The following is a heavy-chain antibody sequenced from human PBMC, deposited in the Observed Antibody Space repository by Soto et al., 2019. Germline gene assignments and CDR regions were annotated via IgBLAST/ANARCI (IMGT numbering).Heavy chain of an antibody. Sequence: GSLKISCKGSGYSFTSYWISWVRQMPGKGLEWMGRIDPSDSYTNYSPSLQGHVTISADKSISTAYLQWSSLKASDTAMYYCARRRIAAAGTDGQNFDYWGQGTLVTVSS. CDR3: ARRRIAAAGTDGQNFDY. D-gene: IGHD6-13*01. V-gene: IGHV5-10-1*01. CDR2: IDPSDSYT. CDR1: GYSFTSYW. J-gene: IGHJ4*02.